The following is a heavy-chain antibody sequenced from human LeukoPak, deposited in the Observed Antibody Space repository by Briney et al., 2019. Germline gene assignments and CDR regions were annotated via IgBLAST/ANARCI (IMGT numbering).Heavy chain of an antibody. D-gene: IGHD2-2*01. CDR1: GGSISSGSYY. V-gene: IGHV4-61*02. Sequence: SETLSLTCTVSGGSISSGSYYWSWIRQPAGKGLEWIGRIYTSGSTNYNPSLKSRVTISVDTSKNQFSLKLSSVTAADTAVYYCARERGIVVVPAARTNWFDPWGQGTLVTVSS. CDR2: IYTSGST. J-gene: IGHJ5*02. CDR3: ARERGIVVVPAARTNWFDP.